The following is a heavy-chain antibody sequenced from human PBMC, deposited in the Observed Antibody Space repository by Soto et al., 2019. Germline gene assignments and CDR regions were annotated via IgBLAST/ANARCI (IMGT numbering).Heavy chain of an antibody. Sequence: QVHLVQSGAEVTKPGASVKVSCKASGYTFTNYGINWVRRAPGQGLEWMGWISAHSGDTKYAQRFRDRVTMTTDTSTTTAYLELRSLTSXXXXXXYCARTITMIFXXXXHWGQ. CDR2: ISAHSGDT. CDR3: ARTITMIFXXXXH. J-gene: IGHJ1*01. D-gene: IGHD3-22*01. V-gene: IGHV1-18*01. CDR1: GYTFTNYG.